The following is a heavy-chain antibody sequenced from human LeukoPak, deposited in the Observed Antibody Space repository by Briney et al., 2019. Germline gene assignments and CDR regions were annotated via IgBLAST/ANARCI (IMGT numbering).Heavy chain of an antibody. CDR2: IYGGGNT. CDR1: GFTVSSNY. V-gene: IGHV3-66*01. D-gene: IGHD6-6*01. CDR3: ARGSVDSSSSPFDY. Sequence: GGSLRLSCAASGFTVSSNYMSWVRQAPGNGLEWVSIIYGGGNTYYADSVKGRFTISRDNSKNTLYLQMNSLRTEDTAVYYCARGSVDSSSSPFDYWGQGTLVTVSS. J-gene: IGHJ4*02.